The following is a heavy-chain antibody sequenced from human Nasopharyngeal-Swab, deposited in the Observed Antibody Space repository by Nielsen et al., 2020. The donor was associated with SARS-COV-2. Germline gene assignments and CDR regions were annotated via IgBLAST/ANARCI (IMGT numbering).Heavy chain of an antibody. CDR3: ARLRWELLPDAFDI. V-gene: IGHV3-11*04. D-gene: IGHD1-26*01. CDR2: ISSSGSTI. J-gene: IGHJ3*02. Sequence: GGSLRLSCAASGFTFSDYYMSWIRQAPGKGLEWVSYISSSGSTIYYADSVKGRFTISRDNAKNSLYLQMNSLRAEDTAVYYCARLRWELLPDAFDIWGQGTMVTVSS. CDR1: GFTFSDYY.